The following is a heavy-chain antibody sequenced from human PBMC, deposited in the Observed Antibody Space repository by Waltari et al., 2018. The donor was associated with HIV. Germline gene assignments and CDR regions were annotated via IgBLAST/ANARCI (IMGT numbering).Heavy chain of an antibody. CDR2: IDPTDSTT. Sequence: EVQLVQSGAEVKKPGESLRISCQGSGYSFTNFWINWVRPLPGRGLEWLGRIDPTDSTTNYSPSFHGNVNIAVDKSLKTANLQWGTLKASDTAIYYCARLHTCCHDGSCSHYYYGMDVWGQGTTVTISS. CDR1: GYSFTNFW. J-gene: IGHJ6*02. D-gene: IGHD3-10*01. CDR3: ARLHTCCHDGSCSHYYYGMDV. V-gene: IGHV5-10-1*01.